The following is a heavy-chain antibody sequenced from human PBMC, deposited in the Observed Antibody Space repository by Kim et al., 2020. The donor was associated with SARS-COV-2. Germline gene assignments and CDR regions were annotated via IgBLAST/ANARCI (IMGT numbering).Heavy chain of an antibody. V-gene: IGHV4-61*01. Sequence: SETLSLTCTVSGGSVSSGSYYWSWIRQPPGKGREWIGYIYYSGSTNYNPSLKIRVTIPVDTSKNQFSLKRSSVTAADTAVYYCARASPLYYDILTGHSNWCDPWRQGTLVTVSP. CDR1: GGSVSSGSYY. D-gene: IGHD3-9*01. CDR3: ARASPLYYDILTGHSNWCDP. CDR2: IYYSGST. J-gene: IGHJ5*02.